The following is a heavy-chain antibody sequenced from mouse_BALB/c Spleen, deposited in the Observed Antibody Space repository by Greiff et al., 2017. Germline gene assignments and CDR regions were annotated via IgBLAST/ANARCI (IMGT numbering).Heavy chain of an antibody. Sequence: QVQLKESGAELMKPGASVKISCKATGYTFSSYWIEWVKQRPGHGLEWIGEILPGSGSTNYNEKFKGKATFTADTSSNTAYMQLSSLTSEDSAVYYCARGGLWLRRYFDVWGAGTTVTVSS. CDR2: ILPGSGST. CDR3: ARGGLWLRRYFDV. V-gene: IGHV1-9*01. D-gene: IGHD2-2*01. J-gene: IGHJ1*01. CDR1: GYTFSSYW.